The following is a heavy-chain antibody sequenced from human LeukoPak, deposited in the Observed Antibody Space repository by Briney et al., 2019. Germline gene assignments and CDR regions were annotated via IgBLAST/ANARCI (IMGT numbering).Heavy chain of an antibody. CDR3: ARAPYNDFWSGSGMDV. CDR2: IYYSGST. CDR1: GGSFSGYY. Sequence: SETLSLTCAVYGGSFSGYYWSWIRQHPGKGLEWIGYIYYSGSTYYNPSLKSRVTISVDTSKNQFSLKLSSVTAADTAVYYCARAPYNDFWSGSGMDVWGQGTTVTVSS. D-gene: IGHD3-3*01. J-gene: IGHJ6*02. V-gene: IGHV4-31*11.